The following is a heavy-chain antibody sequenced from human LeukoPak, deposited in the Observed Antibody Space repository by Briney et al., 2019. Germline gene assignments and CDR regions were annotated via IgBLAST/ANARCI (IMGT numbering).Heavy chain of an antibody. CDR1: GFTFSSYG. J-gene: IGHJ5*02. CDR2: ISYDGSNK. CDR3: AKSYSWVTTSPWFDP. V-gene: IGHV3-30*18. Sequence: GGSLRLSCAASGFTFSSYGMHWFRQAPAKGLEWVAVISYDGSNKYYADSVKGRFTISRDNSKNTLYLQMNSLRAEDTAVYYCAKSYSWVTTSPWFDPWGQGTLVTVSS. D-gene: IGHD4-17*01.